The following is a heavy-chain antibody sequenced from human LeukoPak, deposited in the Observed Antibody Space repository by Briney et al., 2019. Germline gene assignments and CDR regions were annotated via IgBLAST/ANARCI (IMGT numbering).Heavy chain of an antibody. Sequence: SETLSLTCTVSGGSISSYYWSWIRQPPGKGLEWIGFIYYSGSTNYNPSLKSRVTISVDTSKNQFSLKLSSVTAADTAVYYCARHAKEMATIRPYYYGMDVWGQGTTVTVSS. CDR2: IYYSGST. V-gene: IGHV4-59*08. CDR1: GGSISSYY. D-gene: IGHD5-24*01. J-gene: IGHJ6*02. CDR3: ARHAKEMATIRPYYYGMDV.